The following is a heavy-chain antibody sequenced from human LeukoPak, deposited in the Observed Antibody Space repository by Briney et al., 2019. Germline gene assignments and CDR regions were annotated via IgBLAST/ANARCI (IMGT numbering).Heavy chain of an antibody. Sequence: GGSLRLSCAASGFTFSSYNMNWVRQAPGKGLEWVSYISPSSTRIGYAASVRGRFTISRDNAKSSLYLQVNSLRAEDTAVYYCARMNYVSSGWGAPFDDWGQGTLVTVSS. J-gene: IGHJ4*02. D-gene: IGHD1-7*01. CDR1: GFTFSSYN. CDR3: ARMNYVSSGWGAPFDD. CDR2: ISPSSTRI. V-gene: IGHV3-48*04.